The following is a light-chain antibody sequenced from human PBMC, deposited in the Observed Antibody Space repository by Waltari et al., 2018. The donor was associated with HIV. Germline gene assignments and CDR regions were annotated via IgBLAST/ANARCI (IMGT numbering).Light chain of an antibody. Sequence: SYELTQPPSVSVSPGQTARTTCSGDALPNKYAYWSQQRPGQAPLLVIFKDSERPSGIPERFSGSSSGTTVTLTISGVQAEDEADYYCQSADSSGTYVFGTGTKVTVL. CDR2: KDS. J-gene: IGLJ1*01. V-gene: IGLV3-25*03. CDR3: QSADSSGTYV. CDR1: ALPNKY.